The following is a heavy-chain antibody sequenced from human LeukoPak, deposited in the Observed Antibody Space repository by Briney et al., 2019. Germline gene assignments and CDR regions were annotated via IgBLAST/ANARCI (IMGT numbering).Heavy chain of an antibody. CDR1: GYTFTSYG. CDR3: ARLLSSSWDRYYYYYGMDV. J-gene: IGHJ6*02. CDR2: ISAYNGNT. Sequence: GASVKVSCKASGYTFTSYGISWVRQAPGQGLERMGWISAYNGNTNYAQKLQGRVTMTTDTSTSTAYMELRSLRSDDTAVYYCARLLSSSWDRYYYYYGMDVWGQGTTVTVSS. D-gene: IGHD6-13*01. V-gene: IGHV1-18*01.